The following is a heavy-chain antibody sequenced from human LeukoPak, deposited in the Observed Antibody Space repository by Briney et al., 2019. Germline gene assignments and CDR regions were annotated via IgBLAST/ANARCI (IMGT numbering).Heavy chain of an antibody. CDR3: ARVEYSSGWLQDY. D-gene: IGHD6-19*01. J-gene: IGHJ4*02. CDR2: ISGGGGST. CDR1: RFTFTSYS. V-gene: IGHV3-23*01. Sequence: GGSLRLSCAASRFTFTSYSMNWVRQAPGKGLEWVSTISGGGGSTYYADSVKGRFTISRDNSKNTLYLQVNSLRAEDTAVYYCARVEYSSGWLQDYWGQGTLVTVSS.